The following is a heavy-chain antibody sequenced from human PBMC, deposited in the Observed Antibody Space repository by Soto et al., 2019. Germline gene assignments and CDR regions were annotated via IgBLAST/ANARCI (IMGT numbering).Heavy chain of an antibody. CDR3: ARRLISRFPRGSSNDGSDMDV. CDR2: ISAYNGNT. V-gene: IGHV1-18*01. Sequence: ASVKVSCKASGYTFTSYGISWVRQAPGQGLEWMGWISAYNGNTNYAQKLQGRVTMTTDTSTSTAYMELRSLRSDDTAVYYCARRLISRFPRGSSNDGSDMDVWGQGTTVTVSS. CDR1: GYTFTSYG. J-gene: IGHJ6*02. D-gene: IGHD4-4*01.